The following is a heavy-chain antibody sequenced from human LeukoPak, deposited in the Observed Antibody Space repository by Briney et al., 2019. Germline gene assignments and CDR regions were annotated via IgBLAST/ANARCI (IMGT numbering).Heavy chain of an antibody. CDR1: GGSISSHY. CDR3: ARDDYGQFDY. D-gene: IGHD3-16*01. CDR2: IYYSGST. Sequence: PSETLSLTCTVSGGSISSHYWSWLRQPPGKGLEWIGYIYYSGSTNYNPSLKSRVTISVDTSKNQFSLKLSSVTAADTAVYYCARDDYGQFDYWGQGTLVTVSS. J-gene: IGHJ4*02. V-gene: IGHV4-59*11.